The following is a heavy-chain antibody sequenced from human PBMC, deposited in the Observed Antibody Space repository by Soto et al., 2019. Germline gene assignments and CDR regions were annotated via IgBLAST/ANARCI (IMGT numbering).Heavy chain of an antibody. CDR3: AREWRDYYFDY. CDR2: IYYSGST. CDR1: GGSISSGGYY. J-gene: IGHJ4*02. V-gene: IGHV4-31*03. Sequence: QAQLQESGPGLVKPSQILSLTCTVSGGSISSGGYYWSWIRQHPGKGLEWIGYIYYSGSTYYNPSLKSRVTISVDTSKNQFSLKLSSVTAADTAVYYCAREWRDYYFDYWGQGTLVTVSS.